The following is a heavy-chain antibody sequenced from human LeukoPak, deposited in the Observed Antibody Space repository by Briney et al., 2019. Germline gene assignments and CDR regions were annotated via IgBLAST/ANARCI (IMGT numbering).Heavy chain of an antibody. CDR2: IYNSGST. CDR1: GGSISSGGYY. V-gene: IGHV4-31*03. CDR3: ARPTGVTTSYGMDV. Sequence: SETLSLTCTVSGGSISSGGYYWNWIRQHPGKGLEWIGYIYNSGSTYYNPSLKSRSTISLDTSKNQISLKLSSVIAADTAVYYCARPTGVTTSYGMDVWGQGTTVTVSS. D-gene: IGHD4-11*01. J-gene: IGHJ6*02.